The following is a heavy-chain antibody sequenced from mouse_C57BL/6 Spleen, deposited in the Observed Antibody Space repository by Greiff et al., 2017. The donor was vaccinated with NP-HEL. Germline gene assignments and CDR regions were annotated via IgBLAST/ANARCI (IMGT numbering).Heavy chain of an antibody. CDR1: GYSITSGYY. Sequence: EVQLQESGPGLVKPSQSLSLTCSVTGYSITSGYYWNWIRQFPGNKLEWMGYISYDGSNNYNPSLKNRISITRDTSKNQFFLKLNSVTTEDTATYYCARLLRSQGGYFDVWGTRTTVTVSS. CDR3: ARLLRSQGGYFDV. D-gene: IGHD1-1*01. V-gene: IGHV3-6*01. J-gene: IGHJ1*03. CDR2: ISYDGSN.